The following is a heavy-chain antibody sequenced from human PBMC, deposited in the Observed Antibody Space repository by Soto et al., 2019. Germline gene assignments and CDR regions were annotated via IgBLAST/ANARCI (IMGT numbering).Heavy chain of an antibody. CDR2: IYYSGST. D-gene: IGHD3-10*01. Sequence: SETLSLTCPVSGGSISSGDYYWSWIRQPPGKGLEWIGYIYYSGSTYYNPSLKSRVTISVDTSKNQFSLKLSSVTAADTAVYYCARKAYGSGSSSASNRSHYYGMDVWGQGTTVTVSS. J-gene: IGHJ6*02. CDR1: GGSISSGDYY. V-gene: IGHV4-30-4*01. CDR3: ARKAYGSGSSSASNRSHYYGMDV.